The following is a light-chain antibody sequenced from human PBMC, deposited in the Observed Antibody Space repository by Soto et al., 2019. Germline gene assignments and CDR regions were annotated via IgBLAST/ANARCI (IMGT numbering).Light chain of an antibody. CDR2: DAS. J-gene: IGKJ5*01. Sequence: EVMLSLSPATLSLTPGEGASLSCRASQSVGRYLAWYQQKPGQAPRLLIYDASNRATGIPARFSGSGSGTDFTLTISSLEPEDFAVFYCQQRSNWPLITFGQGTRLAIK. CDR1: QSVGRY. CDR3: QQRSNWPLIT. V-gene: IGKV3-11*01.